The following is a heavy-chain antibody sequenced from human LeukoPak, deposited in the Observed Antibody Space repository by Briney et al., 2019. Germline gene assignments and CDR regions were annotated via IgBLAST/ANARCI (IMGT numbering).Heavy chain of an antibody. V-gene: IGHV4-30-4*01. CDR2: IYYSGST. D-gene: IGHD1-1*01. CDR1: GGSISSGDYY. J-gene: IGHJ6*02. Sequence: SETLSLTCTVSGGSISSGDYYWSWIRQPPGKGLEWIGYIYYSGSTYYNPSLKSRVTISVDTSKNQFSLKLSSVTAADTAVYYCARASLEYYYYYGMDVWGQGTTVTVSS. CDR3: ARASLEYYYYYGMDV.